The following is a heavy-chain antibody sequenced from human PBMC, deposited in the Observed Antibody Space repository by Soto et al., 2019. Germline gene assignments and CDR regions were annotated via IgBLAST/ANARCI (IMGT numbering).Heavy chain of an antibody. CDR1: GGSISSSSYY. CDR3: ARSPPGGSDIVATINETLRPNWFDP. J-gene: IGHJ5*02. CDR2: IYYSGST. V-gene: IGHV4-39*01. D-gene: IGHD5-12*01. Sequence: KQPETLSLTCTVSGGSISSSSYYWGWIRQPPGKGLEWIGSIYYSGSTYYNPSLKSRVTISVDTSKNQFSLKLSSVTAADTAVYYCARSPPGGSDIVATINETLRPNWFDPWGQGTLVTVSS.